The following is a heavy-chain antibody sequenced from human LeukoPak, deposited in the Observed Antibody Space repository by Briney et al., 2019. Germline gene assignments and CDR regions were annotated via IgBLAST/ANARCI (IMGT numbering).Heavy chain of an antibody. CDR2: IYYSGST. Sequence: SQTLSLTCTVSGGSISSGDYYWSWIRQPPGKGLEWIGYIYYSGSTYYNPSLKSRVTISVDRSKNQFSLKLSSVTAADTAVYYCARDGYCSSTSCYHDAFDIWGQGTMVTVSS. V-gene: IGHV4-30-4*01. CDR1: GGSISSGDYY. CDR3: ARDGYCSSTSCYHDAFDI. J-gene: IGHJ3*02. D-gene: IGHD2-2*01.